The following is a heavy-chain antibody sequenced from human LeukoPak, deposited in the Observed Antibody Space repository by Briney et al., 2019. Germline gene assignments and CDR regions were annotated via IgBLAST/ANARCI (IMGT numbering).Heavy chain of an antibody. Sequence: GGSLRLSCAASGFSFSDYYMSWIRQAPGKGLEWVSYISTSGSTIYYADSVKGRFTISRDNAKNSLYLQMNSLRAEDTAVYYCARINVLLWFGELHDAFDIWGQGTMVTVSS. D-gene: IGHD3-10*01. J-gene: IGHJ3*02. CDR3: ARINVLLWFGELHDAFDI. CDR1: GFSFSDYY. V-gene: IGHV3-11*01. CDR2: ISTSGSTI.